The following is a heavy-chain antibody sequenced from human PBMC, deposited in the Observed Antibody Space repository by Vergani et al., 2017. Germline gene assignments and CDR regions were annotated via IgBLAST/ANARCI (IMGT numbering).Heavy chain of an antibody. CDR2: IYPGDSDT. CDR1: GYSFTSYW. D-gene: IGHD2-15*01. CDR3: ARQQVFCSGGSCYPHRNWFDP. V-gene: IGHV5-51*01. J-gene: IGHJ5*02. Sequence: EVQLVQSGAEVKTPGESLKISCKGSGYSFTSYWIGWVRQMPGKGLEWMGIIYPGDSDTRYSPSFQGQVTISADKSIRTAYLPWSSLKASDTAMYYCARQQVFCSGGSCYPHRNWFDPRGQGTLVTVSS.